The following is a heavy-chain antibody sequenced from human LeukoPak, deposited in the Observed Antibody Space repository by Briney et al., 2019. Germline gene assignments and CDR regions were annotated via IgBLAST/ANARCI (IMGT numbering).Heavy chain of an antibody. CDR1: GFTFSSYA. V-gene: IGHV3-23*01. Sequence: GGSLRLSCAASGFTFSSYAMSWVRQAPGKGLEWVSATSGSGGSTYYADSVKGRFTISRDNSKNMLYLQMNSLRAEDTAVYYCAKEEYSSGWNFDYWGQGTLVTVSS. D-gene: IGHD6-19*01. J-gene: IGHJ4*02. CDR3: AKEEYSSGWNFDY. CDR2: TSGSGGST.